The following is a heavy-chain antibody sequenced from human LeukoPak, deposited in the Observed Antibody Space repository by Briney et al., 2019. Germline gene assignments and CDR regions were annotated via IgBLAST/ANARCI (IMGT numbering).Heavy chain of an antibody. J-gene: IGHJ4*02. CDR1: GFTFSSYA. Sequence: GGSLRLSCAASGFTFSSYAMHWVRQAPGKGLEWVAVISYDGSNKYYADSVKGRFTISRDNSKNTLYLQMNSLRSEDTAVYYCAMRYYYDSSGLFYYWGQGTLVTVSS. CDR3: AMRYYYDSSGLFYY. V-gene: IGHV3-30*04. D-gene: IGHD3-22*01. CDR2: ISYDGSNK.